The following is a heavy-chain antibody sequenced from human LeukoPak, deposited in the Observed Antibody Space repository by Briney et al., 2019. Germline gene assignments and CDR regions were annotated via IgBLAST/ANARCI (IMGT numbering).Heavy chain of an antibody. J-gene: IGHJ4*02. CDR2: IYYSGST. CDR3: ARLWDYYDSSGYYFDY. CDR1: GGSISSYY. Sequence: NPSETLSLTCTVSGGSISSYYWSWIRQPPGKGLEWIGYIYYSGSTNYNPSLKSRVTISVDTSKNQFSLKLSSVTAADTAVYYCARLWDYYDSSGYYFDYWGQGTLVTVSS. V-gene: IGHV4-59*01. D-gene: IGHD3-22*01.